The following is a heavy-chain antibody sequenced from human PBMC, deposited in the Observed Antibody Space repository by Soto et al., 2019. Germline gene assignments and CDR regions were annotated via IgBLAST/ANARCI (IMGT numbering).Heavy chain of an antibody. CDR3: AREDFYNGLDV. CDR1: GGSVSSGTYY. Sequence: SETLSLTCTLSGGSVSSGTYYWSWIRQPPGKGLEWIGYIQDSGSTSYSPSLKSRATILLGMSKIQFSLKLYSVTAAETAVYYCAREDFYNGLDVWGQGTTVTVSS. J-gene: IGHJ6*02. V-gene: IGHV4-61*01. CDR2: IQDSGST.